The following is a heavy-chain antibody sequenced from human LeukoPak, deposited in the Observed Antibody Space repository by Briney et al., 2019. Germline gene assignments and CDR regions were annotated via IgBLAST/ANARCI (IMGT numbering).Heavy chain of an antibody. CDR1: GITFSSYA. CDR3: AKVPPGYDSSGPIDY. CDR2: ISASGDTT. D-gene: IGHD3-22*01. J-gene: IGHJ4*02. Sequence: GGSLRLSCAASGITFSSYAMSWVRQAPGEGLEWVSVISASGDTTFYADSVRGRFTISRDNSKNTLYLQMHSLRAEDTAVYYCAKVPPGYDSSGPIDYWGQGTLVTVSS. V-gene: IGHV3-23*01.